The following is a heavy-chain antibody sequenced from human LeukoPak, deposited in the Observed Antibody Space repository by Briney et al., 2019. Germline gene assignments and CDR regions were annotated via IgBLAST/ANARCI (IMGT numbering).Heavy chain of an antibody. CDR2: IKNEHYGGTA. CDR1: GFSFISVW. D-gene: IGHD6-19*01. V-gene: IGHV3-15*07. CDR3: AREAVAGRGGYFDY. Sequence: GGSLRLSCVGSGFSFISVWLNWVRQTPGKGLEWVGRIKNEHYGGTADYNEAIKGRFTISRDNSKNTLYLQMNSLRAEDTAVYYCAREAVAGRGGYFDYWGQGTLVTVSS. J-gene: IGHJ4*02.